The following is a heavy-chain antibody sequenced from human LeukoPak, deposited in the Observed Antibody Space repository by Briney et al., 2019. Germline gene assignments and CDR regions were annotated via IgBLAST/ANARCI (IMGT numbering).Heavy chain of an antibody. CDR3: SRENGAFSPFGY. Sequence: PSGTLSPTCVVSGGSISNTNWWSWVRQPPGQGLEWIGEIPLTGLTHNNPSPESPVTVSLDKSKNQPSLNLTSVTAADTAVYYCSRENGAFSPFGYWGQGTLVTVLS. CDR2: IPLTGLT. CDR1: GGSISNTNW. V-gene: IGHV4-4*02. D-gene: IGHD2-8*01. J-gene: IGHJ4*02.